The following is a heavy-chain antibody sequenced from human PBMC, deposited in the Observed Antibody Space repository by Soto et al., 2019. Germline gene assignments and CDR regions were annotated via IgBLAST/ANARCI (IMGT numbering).Heavy chain of an antibody. J-gene: IGHJ5*02. CDR3: ARGGSLGVVPAAMVFWHWFDP. D-gene: IGHD2-2*01. CDR2: IIPIFGTA. CDR1: GGTFSSYA. V-gene: IGHV1-69*01. Sequence: QVQLVQSGAEVKKPGSSVKVPCKASGGTFSSYAISWVRQAPGQGLEWMGGIIPIFGTANYAQKFQGRVTITADESTSTAYMELSSLRSEDTAVYYCARGGSLGVVPAAMVFWHWFDPWGQGTLVTVSS.